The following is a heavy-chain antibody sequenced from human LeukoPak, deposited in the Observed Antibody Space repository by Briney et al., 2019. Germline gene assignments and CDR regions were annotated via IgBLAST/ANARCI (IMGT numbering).Heavy chain of an antibody. CDR1: GFTFRSYW. J-gene: IGHJ4*02. CDR2: INTDGSST. V-gene: IGHV3-74*01. Sequence: GGSLRLSCAASGFTFRSYWMHWVRQAPGKGLVWVSRINTDGSSTSYADSVKGRFTISRDNAKNTLYLQMNSLRAEDTAVYYCARGDYDFWSGPTHYDYWGQGILVTVSS. D-gene: IGHD3-3*01. CDR3: ARGDYDFWSGPTHYDY.